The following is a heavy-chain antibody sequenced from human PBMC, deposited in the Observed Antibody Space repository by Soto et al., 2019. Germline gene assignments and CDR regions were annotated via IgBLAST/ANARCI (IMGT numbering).Heavy chain of an antibody. CDR1: GASVSSHANY. J-gene: IGHJ3*02. V-gene: IGHV4-61*08. CDR2: LYYTSLT. Sequence: QVQLQESGPGLVRPSETLALTCGVSGASVSSHANYWPWIRQPPGKGLEWIGYLYYTSLTNYSPSLQSRVTISADPPNNLYSLNLSSGTAPDTAMYYCARVSLDAFDIWGQGAMVIVSS. CDR3: ARVSLDAFDI.